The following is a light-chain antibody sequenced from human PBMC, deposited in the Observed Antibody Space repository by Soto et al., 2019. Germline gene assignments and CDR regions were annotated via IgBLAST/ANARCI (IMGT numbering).Light chain of an antibody. CDR2: DAS. CDR1: QSVSSY. J-gene: IGKJ1*01. CDR3: QQRSNWLRT. V-gene: IGKV3-11*01. Sequence: EIVLTQSPATLSLSPGERATLSCRASQSVSSYLAWYQQKPGQAPRLLIYDASNRATGIPARFSGSGSGTDFTLTISSLEPEDFAVYYRQQRSNWLRTFGQGTKVDSK.